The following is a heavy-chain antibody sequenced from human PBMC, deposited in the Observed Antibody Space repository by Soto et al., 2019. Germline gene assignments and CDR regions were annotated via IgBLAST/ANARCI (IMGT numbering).Heavy chain of an antibody. Sequence: ASVKVSCKASGGTFSSYAVSWVRQAPGQGLEWVGEIIPMYGMPNLAHRFQGRVTVTADESTSTVYMEVSSLRSEDTAIYYCARVKENCSTTSCYKFFDFWGQGTLVTVSS. CDR2: IIPMYGMP. V-gene: IGHV1-69*13. D-gene: IGHD2-2*02. CDR3: ARVKENCSTTSCYKFFDF. J-gene: IGHJ4*02. CDR1: GGTFSSYA.